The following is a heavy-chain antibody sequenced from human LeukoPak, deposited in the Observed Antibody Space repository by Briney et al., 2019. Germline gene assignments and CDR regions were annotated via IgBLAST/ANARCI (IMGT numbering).Heavy chain of an antibody. Sequence: SETLSLTCTVSGGSISSYYWSWIRQPPGKGLEWIGYIYYSGSTNYNPPLKSRVTISVDTSKNQFSMKLSSVTAADTAVYYCASSFGNYALDYWGQGTLVTVSS. CDR1: GGSISSYY. CDR2: IYYSGST. CDR3: ASSFGNYALDY. J-gene: IGHJ4*02. V-gene: IGHV4-59*01. D-gene: IGHD3-10*01.